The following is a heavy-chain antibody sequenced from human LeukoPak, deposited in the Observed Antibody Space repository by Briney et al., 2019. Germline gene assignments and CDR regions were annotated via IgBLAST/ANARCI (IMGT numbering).Heavy chain of an antibody. CDR1: GFTFGTYN. V-gene: IGHV3-23*01. CDR3: AKDIQLST. D-gene: IGHD3-16*02. Sequence: PGGSLRLSCAASGFTFGTYNMNWVRQAPGKGLEWVSLISSSGGNTYYADSVKGRFTISRDNSKNTLSLQMNSLRVEDTAIYYCAKDIQLSTWGLGTMVTVSS. J-gene: IGHJ3*01. CDR2: ISSSGGNT.